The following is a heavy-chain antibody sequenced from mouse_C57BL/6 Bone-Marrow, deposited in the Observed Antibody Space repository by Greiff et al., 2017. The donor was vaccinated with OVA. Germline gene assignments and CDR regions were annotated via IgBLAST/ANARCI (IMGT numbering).Heavy chain of an antibody. V-gene: IGHV1-50*01. CDR2: IVPSDSYT. CDR1: GYTFTSYW. CDR3: AGFITTVVAYFDY. D-gene: IGHD1-1*01. Sequence: VQLQQPGAELVKPGASVKLSCKASGYTFTSYWMQWVKQRPGPGLEWIGEIVPSDSYTNYNQKFKGKATLTVDTSSSTAYMQLSSLTSEDSAVYYCAGFITTVVAYFDYWGQGTTLTVSS. J-gene: IGHJ2*01.